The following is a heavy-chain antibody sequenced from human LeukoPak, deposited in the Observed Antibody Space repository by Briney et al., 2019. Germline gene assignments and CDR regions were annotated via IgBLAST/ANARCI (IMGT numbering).Heavy chain of an antibody. Sequence: SGTLSLTCTVSRGSISSHDRAWIRQPPGKGLEWIGYLSASGYTHYSPSLEGRVSISADTSKNRFFLQLTSVTAADTAIYSCATGPWEVDFWGQGILVTVSS. D-gene: IGHD1-26*01. CDR3: ATGPWEVDF. J-gene: IGHJ4*02. CDR2: LSASGYT. CDR1: RGSISSHD. V-gene: IGHV4-59*11.